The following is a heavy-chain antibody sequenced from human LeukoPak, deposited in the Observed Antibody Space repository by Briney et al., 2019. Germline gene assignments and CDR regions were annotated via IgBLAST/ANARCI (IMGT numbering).Heavy chain of an antibody. D-gene: IGHD2-15*01. CDR1: GFTFSSYS. Sequence: GGSLRLSRAASGFTFSSYSMNWVRQAPGKGLEWVSSISSSSSYIYYADSVKGRFTISRDNAKNSLYLQMNSLRAEDTAVYYCARSSCSGGSCYRGAVDYWGQGTLVTVSS. J-gene: IGHJ4*02. V-gene: IGHV3-21*01. CDR2: ISSSSSYI. CDR3: ARSSCSGGSCYRGAVDY.